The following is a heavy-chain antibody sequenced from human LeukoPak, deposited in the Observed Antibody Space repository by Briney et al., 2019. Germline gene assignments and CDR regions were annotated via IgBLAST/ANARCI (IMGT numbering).Heavy chain of an antibody. J-gene: IGHJ4*02. Sequence: PSETLSLTCAVYGGPFRGYYWLWIRQPPGKGLEWIGEINHSGSTNYNPSLKSRVTISVDTSKNQFSMKLSSVTAADTAVYYCARGKRYHDILTGYYPFDYWGQGTLVTVSS. CDR2: INHSGST. V-gene: IGHV4-34*01. CDR1: GGPFRGYY. CDR3: ARGKRYHDILTGYYPFDY. D-gene: IGHD3-9*01.